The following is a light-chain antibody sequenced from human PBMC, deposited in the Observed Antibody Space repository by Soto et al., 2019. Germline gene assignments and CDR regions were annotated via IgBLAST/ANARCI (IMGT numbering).Light chain of an antibody. CDR2: GAS. CDR1: QSVSSN. J-gene: IGKJ1*01. V-gene: IGKV3-15*01. CDR3: QQYNNWPRT. Sequence: VMTQSPATLSLSPGDSATLSCRASQSVSSNLAWYQQKPGQAPRLLIYGASTRATGIPARLSGSGSGTELNLTISSLQSEDFAVYYCQQYNNWPRTCGQGTKVDIK.